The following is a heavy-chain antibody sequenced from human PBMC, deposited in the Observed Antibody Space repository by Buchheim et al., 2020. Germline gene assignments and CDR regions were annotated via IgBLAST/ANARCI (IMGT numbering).Heavy chain of an antibody. V-gene: IGHV2-70*04. CDR3: ARSQGYSSSSLLFGAFDI. CDR1: GFSLSTSGMR. D-gene: IGHD6-6*01. CDR2: IDWDDDK. J-gene: IGHJ3*02. Sequence: QVTLKESGPALVKPTQTLTLTCTFSGFSLSTSGMRVSWIRQPPGKALEWLARIDWDDDKFYSTSLKTRLTISKDTSKNQVALTMTNMDPVDTATYYCARSQGYSSSSLLFGAFDIWGQGT.